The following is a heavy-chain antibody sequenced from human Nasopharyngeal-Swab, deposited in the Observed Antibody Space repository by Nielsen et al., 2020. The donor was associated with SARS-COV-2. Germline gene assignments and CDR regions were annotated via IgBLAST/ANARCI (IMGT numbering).Heavy chain of an antibody. J-gene: IGHJ5*02. CDR2: TYYTGST. D-gene: IGHD4-17*01. Sequence: SETLSLTCTVSGGSISSSSSYWGWIRQPPGKGLEWIASTYYTGSTYYNPSLKSRVTISVDTSKNQFSLKLNSVTAADTAVYPCARHPDYGMNWFDPWGQGTLVTVSS. CDR1: GGSISSSSSY. CDR3: ARHPDYGMNWFDP. V-gene: IGHV4-39*01.